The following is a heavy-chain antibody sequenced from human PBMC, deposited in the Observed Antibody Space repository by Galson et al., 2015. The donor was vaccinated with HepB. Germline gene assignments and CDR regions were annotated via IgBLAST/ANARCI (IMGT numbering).Heavy chain of an antibody. CDR3: AREGFSAYDYAGHYFYGMDV. J-gene: IGHJ6*02. Sequence: SVKVSCKASGYTFTSYGISWVRQAPGQGLGWMGWISAHNGITNYAQKVQGRVTMTTDTSTNTAYMELRSLRSDDTAVYYCAREGFSAYDYAGHYFYGMDVWGQGTTVTVSS. CDR2: ISAHNGIT. CDR1: GYTFTSYG. V-gene: IGHV1-18*01. D-gene: IGHD5-12*01.